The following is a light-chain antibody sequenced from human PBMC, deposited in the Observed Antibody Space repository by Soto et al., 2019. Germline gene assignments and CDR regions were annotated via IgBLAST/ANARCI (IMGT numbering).Light chain of an antibody. V-gene: IGKV3-15*01. CDR1: QTVSSN. J-gene: IGKJ1*01. CDR2: GAS. CDR3: HQYNNWPLST. Sequence: EIVMTQSPATLSVSPGERATLSCRASQTVSSNLAWYQQKPGQVPRLLMYGASTRATGIPARFSGSGSGTEFTLTISSLQSEDFAVYYCHQYNNWPLSTFGQGTKV.